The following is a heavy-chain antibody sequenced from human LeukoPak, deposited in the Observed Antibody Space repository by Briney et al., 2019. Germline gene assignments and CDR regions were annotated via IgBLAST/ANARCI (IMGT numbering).Heavy chain of an antibody. V-gene: IGHV1-2*06. CDR1: GYTFTGYY. CDR3: ARTYYYGSGSTDYYYYYYMDV. Sequence: ASVKVSCKASGYTFTGYYMHWVRQAPGQGLEWMGRINPNSGGTNYAQKFQGRVTMTRDTSISTAYMEPSRLRSDDTAVYYCARTYYYGSGSTDYYYYYYMDVWGKGTTVTVSS. CDR2: INPNSGGT. J-gene: IGHJ6*03. D-gene: IGHD3-10*01.